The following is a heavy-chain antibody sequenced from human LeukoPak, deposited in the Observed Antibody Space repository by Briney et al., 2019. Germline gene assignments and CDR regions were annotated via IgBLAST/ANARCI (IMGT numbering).Heavy chain of an antibody. J-gene: IGHJ4*02. Sequence: ASVKVSCKVSGYTLTELSMHWVRQAPGKGLEWMGGFDPEDGETIYAQKFQGRVTMTEDTSTDTAYMELSSLRSEDTAVYYCATGLYSSSSGRVDYFDYWGQGTLVTVSS. CDR2: FDPEDGET. CDR3: ATGLYSSSSGRVDYFDY. V-gene: IGHV1-24*01. CDR1: GYTLTELS. D-gene: IGHD6-6*01.